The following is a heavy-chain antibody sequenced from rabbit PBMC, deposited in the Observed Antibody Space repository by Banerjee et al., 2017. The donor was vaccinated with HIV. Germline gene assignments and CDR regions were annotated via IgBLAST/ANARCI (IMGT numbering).Heavy chain of an antibody. CDR3: ATSSSYGNLNL. D-gene: IGHD1-1*01. V-gene: IGHV1S45*01. J-gene: IGHJ4*01. CDR1: GFSSSSSYW. Sequence: QEQLVESGGGLVQPEGSLTLTCTASGFSSSSSYWICWVRQAPGKGLEWIACIVTGSSGRTYYASWAKGRFTISKTSSTTVTLQMTSLTAADTATYFCATSSSYGNLNLWGQGTLVTVS. CDR2: IVTGSSGRT.